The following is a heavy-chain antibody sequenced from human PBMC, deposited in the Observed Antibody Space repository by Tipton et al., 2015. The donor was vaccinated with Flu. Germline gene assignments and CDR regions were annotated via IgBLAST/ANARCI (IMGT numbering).Heavy chain of an antibody. D-gene: IGHD1-1*01. CDR1: GYTFTSYN. CDR3: ARDKGAGTYTFDV. V-gene: IGHV1-46*01. Sequence: QLVQSGAEMKKPGASVKVSCKASGYTFTSYNMHWVRQAPGQGLEWMGIIYPAGGGISYAQKFQGRVIMTRDRSTGTLHMELSSLRPDDAAMYYCARDKGAGTYTFDVWGQGTMITASA. CDR2: IYPAGGGI. J-gene: IGHJ3*01.